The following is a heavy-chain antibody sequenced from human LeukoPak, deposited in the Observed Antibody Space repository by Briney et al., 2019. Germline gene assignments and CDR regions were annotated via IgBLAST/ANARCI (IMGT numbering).Heavy chain of an antibody. Sequence: GGSLRLSCAASGFTFSSYGMHWVRQAPGKGLEWVAFIRYDGSNKYYADSVKGRFTISRDNSKNTLYLQMNSLRAEDTAVYYCAKDLRGVSNYYYYMDVWGKGTTVTISS. V-gene: IGHV3-30*02. CDR3: AKDLRGVSNYYYYMDV. D-gene: IGHD3-10*01. CDR1: GFTFSSYG. J-gene: IGHJ6*03. CDR2: IRYDGSNK.